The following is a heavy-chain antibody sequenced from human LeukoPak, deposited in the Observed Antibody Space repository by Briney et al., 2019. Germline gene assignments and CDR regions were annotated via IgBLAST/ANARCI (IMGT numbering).Heavy chain of an antibody. Sequence: ASVKVSCKASGYTFSDYCIHWVRQAPGQGLEWMGWINANSGGTNYAQKLQGRVTMTRDTSISTAYMELSRLRSDDTAVYYCARAEVVPFGYWGQGTLVTVSS. CDR2: INANSGGT. CDR1: GYTFSDYC. CDR3: ARAEVVPFGY. V-gene: IGHV1-2*02. J-gene: IGHJ4*02.